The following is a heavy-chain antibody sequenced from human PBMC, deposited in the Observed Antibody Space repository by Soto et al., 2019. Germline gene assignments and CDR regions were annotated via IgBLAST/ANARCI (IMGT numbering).Heavy chain of an antibody. CDR1: GFTFDDYA. CDR3: ARIAVAGMGHDAFDI. CDR2: ISWNSGSI. J-gene: IGHJ3*02. D-gene: IGHD6-19*01. Sequence: GGSLRLSCAASGFTFDDYAMHWVRQAPGKGLEWVSGISWNSGSIGYADSVKGRFTISRDNAKNSLYLQMNSLRAEDTALYYCARIAVAGMGHDAFDIWGQGTMVTVSS. V-gene: IGHV3-9*01.